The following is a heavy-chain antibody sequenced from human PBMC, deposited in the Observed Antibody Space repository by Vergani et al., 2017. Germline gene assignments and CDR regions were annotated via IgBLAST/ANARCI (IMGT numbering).Heavy chain of an antibody. CDR2: ISYDGSNK. CDR3: ARDEPLIAAAGTIPPRYYYYKDV. CDR1: GFTFSSYA. Sequence: QVQLVESGGGVVQPGRSLRLSCAASGFTFSSYAMHWVRQAPGKGLEWVAVISYDGSNKYYADSVKGRFTISRDNSKNTLYLQMNSLRAEDTAVYYCARDEPLIAAAGTIPPRYYYYKDVWGKGTTVTVSS. J-gene: IGHJ6*03. V-gene: IGHV3-30-3*01. D-gene: IGHD6-13*01.